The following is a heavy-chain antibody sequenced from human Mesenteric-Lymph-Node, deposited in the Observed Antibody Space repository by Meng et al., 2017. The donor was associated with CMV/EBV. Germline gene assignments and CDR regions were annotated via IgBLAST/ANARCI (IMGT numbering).Heavy chain of an antibody. CDR1: GYTFTGYY. Sequence: ASVKVSCKASGYTFTGYYMHWVRQAPGQGLEWMGWINPNSGGTNYAQKFQGRVTMTTDTSTSTAYMELRSLRSDDTAVYYCARPDEHGGTLFDYWGQGTLVTVSS. D-gene: IGHD2-15*01. CDR2: INPNSGGT. J-gene: IGHJ4*02. V-gene: IGHV1-2*02. CDR3: ARPDEHGGTLFDY.